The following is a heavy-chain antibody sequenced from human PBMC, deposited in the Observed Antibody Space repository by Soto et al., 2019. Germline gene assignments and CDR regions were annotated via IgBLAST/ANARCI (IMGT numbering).Heavy chain of an antibody. CDR2: MNPNSGNT. D-gene: IGHD6-6*01. CDR3: ARRLSIAARPWFDP. J-gene: IGHJ5*02. CDR1: GYTFTSYD. V-gene: IGHV1-8*01. Sequence: ASVKVSCKASGYTFTSYDINWVRQATGQGLEWMGWMNPNSGNTGYAQKFQGRVTMTRNTSISTAYMELSSLRSEDTAVYYCARRLSIAARPWFDPWGQGTLVTVSS.